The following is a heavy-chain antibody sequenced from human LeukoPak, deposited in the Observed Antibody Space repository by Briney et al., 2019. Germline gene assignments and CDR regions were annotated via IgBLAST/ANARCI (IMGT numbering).Heavy chain of an antibody. J-gene: IGHJ3*02. CDR3: ARCSPHDILTGYYIDAFDI. Sequence: SETLSLTCAVYGGSFSGYYWSWIRQPAGKGLEWIGRIYTSGSTNYNPSLKSRVTMSVDTSKNQFSLKLSSVTAADTAVYYCARCSPHDILTGYYIDAFDIWGQGTMVTVSS. CDR2: IYTSGST. CDR1: GGSFSGYY. V-gene: IGHV4-59*10. D-gene: IGHD3-9*01.